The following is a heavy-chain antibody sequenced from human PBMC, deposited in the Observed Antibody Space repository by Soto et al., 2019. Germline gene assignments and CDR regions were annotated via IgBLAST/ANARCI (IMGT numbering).Heavy chain of an antibody. CDR2: IAPMFGKA. Sequence: QVQLVQSGAEVKRPGSSVKVACKASGGTFSNYAINWVRQAPGHGLEWMGDIAPMFGKANYAQKFQGRVTITADESKSTASMELSGRTSADTALYDCAREVPVHTPVFAHWGKGTLVTVSS. J-gene: IGHJ4*02. CDR1: GGTFSNYA. D-gene: IGHD3-10*01. CDR3: AREVPVHTPVFAH. V-gene: IGHV1-69*01.